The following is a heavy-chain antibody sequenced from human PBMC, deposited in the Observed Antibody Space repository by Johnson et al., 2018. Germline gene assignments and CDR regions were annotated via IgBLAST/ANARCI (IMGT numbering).Heavy chain of an antibody. V-gene: IGHV4-34*01. J-gene: IGHJ6*02. CDR3: ASPFSPSTEKDYGDYTPYEYDMDV. D-gene: IGHD4-17*01. CDR1: GGSLTDYY. CDR2: INHRGRT. Sequence: QVQLQQWGAGLLKPSETLSLTCAVYGGSLTDYYWSWIRQPPGQGLEWLGEINHRGRTNYNPSLQSPVSMTVASSKKQFSRKLSTGTAADAAVYYCASPFSPSTEKDYGDYTPYEYDMDVWGQGTTVTVSS.